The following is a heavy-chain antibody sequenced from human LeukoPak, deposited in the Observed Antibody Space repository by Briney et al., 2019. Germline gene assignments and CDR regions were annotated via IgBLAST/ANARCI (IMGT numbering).Heavy chain of an antibody. CDR1: GYTFTSHG. CDR2: ISAYNGNT. CDR3: ARANNWNHYYYYYGMDV. Sequence: ASVKVSCKASGYTFTSHGISWVRQAPGQGLEWMGWISAYNGNTNYAQKLQGRVTMTTDTSTSTAYMELRSLRSGDTAVYYCARANNWNHYYYYYGMDVWGQGTTVTVSS. D-gene: IGHD1-20*01. V-gene: IGHV1-18*01. J-gene: IGHJ6*02.